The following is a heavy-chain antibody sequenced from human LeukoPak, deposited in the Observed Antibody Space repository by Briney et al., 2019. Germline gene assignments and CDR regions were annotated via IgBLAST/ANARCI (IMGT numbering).Heavy chain of an antibody. D-gene: IGHD3-22*01. CDR1: GGSFSGYY. J-gene: IGHJ4*02. CDR2: INHSGST. Sequence: SETLSLTCAVYGGSFSGYYWSWIRQPPGKGLEWIGEINHSGSTNYNPSLKSRVTTSVDTSKNQFSLKLSSVTAADTAVYYCPRGRPTYYYDISGYFFDYWGQGTLVTVSS. CDR3: PRGRPTYYYDISGYFFDY. V-gene: IGHV4-34*01.